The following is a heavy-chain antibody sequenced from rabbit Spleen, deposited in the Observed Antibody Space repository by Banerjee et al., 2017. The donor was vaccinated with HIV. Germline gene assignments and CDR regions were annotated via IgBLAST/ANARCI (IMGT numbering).Heavy chain of an antibody. V-gene: IGHV1S45*01. CDR2: IEPIFGRT. CDR3: GRARDTYDDIGDYARLDL. CDR1: GFSFSSDYD. J-gene: IGHJ3*01. Sequence: QQQLEESGGGLVKAGGTLTLTCTASGFSFSSDYDMCWVRQAPGKGLEWIGYIEPIFGRTYYASWAKGRFTISKTSSTTVTLQMTSLTGADTATYFCGRARDTYDDIGDYARLDLWGQGTLVTVS. D-gene: IGHD2-1*01.